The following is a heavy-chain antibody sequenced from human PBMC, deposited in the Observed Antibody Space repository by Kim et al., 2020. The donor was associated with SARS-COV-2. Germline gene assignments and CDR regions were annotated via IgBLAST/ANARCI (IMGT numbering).Heavy chain of an antibody. V-gene: IGHV1-2*02. CDR3: ARTHCGGDCYPADNWFDP. J-gene: IGHJ5*02. D-gene: IGHD2-21*02. Sequence: ASVKVSCKASGYTFTGYYMHWVRQAPGQGLEWMGWINPNSGGTNYAQKFQGRVTMTRDTSISTAYMELSRLRSDDMAEYYCARTHCGGDCYPADNWFDPWGQGTLVTVSS. CDR2: INPNSGGT. CDR1: GYTFTGYY.